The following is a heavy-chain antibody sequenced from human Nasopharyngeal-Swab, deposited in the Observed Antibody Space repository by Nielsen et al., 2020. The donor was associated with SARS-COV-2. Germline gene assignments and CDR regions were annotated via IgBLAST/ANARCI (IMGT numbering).Heavy chain of an antibody. CDR3: ARDSYGGSYQNY. V-gene: IGHV1-18*01. D-gene: IGHD1-26*01. J-gene: IGHJ4*02. CDR2: ISTYNGNT. Sequence: WVRHAPGQGLEWLGWISTYNGNTNYAQKLQGRVTMTTDTSTSTAYMELRSLRSDDTAVYYCARDSYGGSYQNYWGQGTLVTVSS.